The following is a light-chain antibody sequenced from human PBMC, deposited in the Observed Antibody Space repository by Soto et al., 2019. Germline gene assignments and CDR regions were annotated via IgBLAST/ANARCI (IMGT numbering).Light chain of an antibody. CDR3: QSYDSSRSSSV. CDR1: SSNIGAGYN. CDR2: GNN. V-gene: IGLV1-40*01. J-gene: IGLJ2*01. Sequence: QSVLTQAPSVSGAPGQRVTISCTGGSSNIGAGYNVQWYQQLPGTAPKLLIYGNNNRPSGVPDRFSGSKSGTSASLAITGLQAEDEADYYCQSYDSSRSSSVFGGGTKVTVL.